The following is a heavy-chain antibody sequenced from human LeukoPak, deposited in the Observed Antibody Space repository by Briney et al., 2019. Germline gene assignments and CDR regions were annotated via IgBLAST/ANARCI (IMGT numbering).Heavy chain of an antibody. J-gene: IGHJ4*02. Sequence: GGSLRLSCAASGFTFSNYAMSWVRQAPGKGLEWVSGIIGNGGSTYYAGPVKGRFAISRDNSKNTVYLQMNSLRAEDTAVYYCAKGPSWYQSYFDYWGQGTLVTVSS. CDR1: GFTFSNYA. V-gene: IGHV3-23*01. CDR3: AKGPSWYQSYFDY. D-gene: IGHD6-13*01. CDR2: IIGNGGST.